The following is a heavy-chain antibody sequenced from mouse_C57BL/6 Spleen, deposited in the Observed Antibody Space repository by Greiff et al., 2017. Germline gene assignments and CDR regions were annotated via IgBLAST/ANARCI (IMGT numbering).Heavy chain of an antibody. CDR1: GYTFTDYN. CDR3: ARGTAADYFDY. V-gene: IGHV1-22*01. Sequence: EVQLQQSGPELVKPGASVKMSCKASGYTFTDYNMHWVKQSHGKSLEWIGYINPNNGGTSYNQKFKGTATLTVNKSSSTACMELRSLTSVDSAVYYCARGTAADYFDYWGQGTTLTVSS. CDR2: INPNNGGT. D-gene: IGHD6-1*01. J-gene: IGHJ2*01.